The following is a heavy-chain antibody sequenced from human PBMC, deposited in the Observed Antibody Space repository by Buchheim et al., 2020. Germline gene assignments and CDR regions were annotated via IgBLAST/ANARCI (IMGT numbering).Heavy chain of an antibody. V-gene: IGHV3-30-3*01. CDR3: ARGVTIFGVVIAPYYYYGMDV. CDR2: ISYDGSNK. J-gene: IGHJ6*02. D-gene: IGHD3-3*01. CDR1: GFTFSSYA. Sequence: QVQLVESGGGVVQPGRSLRLSCAASGFTFSSYAMHWVRQAPGKGLEWVAVISYDGSNKYYADSVKGRFTISRDNSKNTLYLQMNSLRAEDTAVYYCARGVTIFGVVIAPYYYYGMDVWGQGTT.